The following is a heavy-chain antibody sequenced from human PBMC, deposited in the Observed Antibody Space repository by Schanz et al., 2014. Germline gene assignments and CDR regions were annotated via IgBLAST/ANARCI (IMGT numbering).Heavy chain of an antibody. CDR2: ISPYTGNT. J-gene: IGHJ4*02. Sequence: QVHLVQSGAEVKKPASSVKVSCKTSGYTFSDYGITWVPQAPGQGLEWVGWISPYTGNTHYFDKMEGRVTMTTDTSTSTAYMELRSLRSDDTAVYYCARGGYSSGWYDRDIAHFDYWGQGTLVTVSS. CDR3: ARGGYSSGWYDRDIAHFDY. D-gene: IGHD6-19*01. CDR1: GYTFSDYG. V-gene: IGHV1-18*01.